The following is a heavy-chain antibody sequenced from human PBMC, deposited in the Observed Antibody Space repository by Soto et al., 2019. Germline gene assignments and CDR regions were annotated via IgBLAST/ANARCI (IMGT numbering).Heavy chain of an antibody. V-gene: IGHV4-39*01. D-gene: IGHD4-17*01. CDR1: GGSISSSSYY. CDR3: ARHSSGDYRPQNFDY. CDR2: IYYSGST. Sequence: PSETLSLTCTVSGGSISSSSYYWGWIRQPPGKGLEWIGSIYYSGSTYYNPSLKSRVTISVDTSKNQFSLKLSSVTAADTAVYYCARHSSGDYRPQNFDYWGQGTLVTVSS. J-gene: IGHJ4*02.